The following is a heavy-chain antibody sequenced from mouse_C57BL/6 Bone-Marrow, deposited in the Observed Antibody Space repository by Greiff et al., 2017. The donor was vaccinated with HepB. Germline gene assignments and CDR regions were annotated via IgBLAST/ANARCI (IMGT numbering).Heavy chain of an antibody. CDR1: GFSFNTYA. CDR3: VRHDDGYHGGFAY. D-gene: IGHD2-3*01. V-gene: IGHV10-1*01. J-gene: IGHJ3*01. CDR2: IRSKSNNYAT. Sequence: EVQLVESGGGSVQPKGSLKLSCAASGFSFNTYAMNWVRQAPGKGLEWVARIRSKSNNYATYYADSVKDRFTISRDDSESMLYLQMNNLKTEDTAMYYCVRHDDGYHGGFAYWGQGTLVTVSA.